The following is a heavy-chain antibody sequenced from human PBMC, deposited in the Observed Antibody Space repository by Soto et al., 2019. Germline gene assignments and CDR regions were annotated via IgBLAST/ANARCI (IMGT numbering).Heavy chain of an antibody. V-gene: IGHV3-23*01. CDR2: ISGSGGST. CDR1: GFTFSSYA. D-gene: IGHD2-15*01. J-gene: IGHJ4*02. CDR3: AKDIGGPGPVVVVAATLTYDY. Sequence: GGSLRLSCAASGFTFSSYAMSWVRQAPGKGLEWVSAISGSGGSTYYADSVKGRFTISRGNSKNTLYLQMNSLRAEDTAVYYCAKDIGGPGPVVVVAATLTYDYWGQGTLVTVSS.